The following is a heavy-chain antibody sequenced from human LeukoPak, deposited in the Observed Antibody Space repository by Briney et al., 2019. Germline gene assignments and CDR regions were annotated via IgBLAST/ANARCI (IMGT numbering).Heavy chain of an antibody. J-gene: IGHJ5*02. D-gene: IGHD2-2*01. Sequence: SQTLSLTCTVSGGSISSGSYYWSWIRQPAGKGLEWIGRIYTSGSTNYNPSLKSRVTISVDTSKNQFSLKLSSVTAADTAVYYCAKASTSWNWFDPWGQGTLVTVSS. CDR2: IYTSGST. V-gene: IGHV4-61*02. CDR1: GGSISSGSYY. CDR3: AKASTSWNWFDP.